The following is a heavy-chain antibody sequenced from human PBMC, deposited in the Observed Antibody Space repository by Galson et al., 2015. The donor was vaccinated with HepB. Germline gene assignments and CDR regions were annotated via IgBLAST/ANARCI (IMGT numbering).Heavy chain of an antibody. CDR1: GFTFSSYA. Sequence: SLRLSCAASGFTFSSYAMSWVRQAPGKGLEWVSAISGSGDSTYYADSVKGRFTISRDNSKATLYLQMKSLRAEDTAVFYCAKVDSGSYWVGAFDIWGQGTMVTVSS. CDR2: ISGSGDST. V-gene: IGHV3-23*01. D-gene: IGHD1-26*01. J-gene: IGHJ3*02. CDR3: AKVDSGSYWVGAFDI.